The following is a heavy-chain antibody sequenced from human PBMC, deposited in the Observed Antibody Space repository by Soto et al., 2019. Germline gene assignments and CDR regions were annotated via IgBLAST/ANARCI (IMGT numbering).Heavy chain of an antibody. CDR1: GGSISRGDYY. V-gene: IGHV4-30-4*01. Sequence: QVQLQESGPGLVKPSQTLSLTCTVSGGSISRGDYYWSWIRQPPGKGLEWIGYIYDSGSTYYNPSLKSRVTISVDTSKNQVSLKLSSVTAADTAVYYCVSLTTVYSPFDYWGQGTLVTVSS. CDR2: IYDSGST. J-gene: IGHJ4*02. D-gene: IGHD3-10*01. CDR3: VSLTTVYSPFDY.